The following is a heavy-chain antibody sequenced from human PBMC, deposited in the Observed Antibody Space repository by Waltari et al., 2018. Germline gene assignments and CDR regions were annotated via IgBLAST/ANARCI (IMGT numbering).Heavy chain of an antibody. CDR1: GYSISSGYY. V-gene: IGHV4-38-2*01. CDR3: ASPSGSSPIGYYGMDV. J-gene: IGHJ6*02. CDR2: ICHRWVT. Sequence: QVQLQESGPGLVKPSETLSLTCAVSGYSISSGYYWGWIRQPPGKGLEWIGSICHRWVTYNNPPLKSRVTISVDTSKNQFSLKLSSVTAADTAVYYCASPSGSSPIGYYGMDVWGQGTTVTVSS. D-gene: IGHD1-26*01.